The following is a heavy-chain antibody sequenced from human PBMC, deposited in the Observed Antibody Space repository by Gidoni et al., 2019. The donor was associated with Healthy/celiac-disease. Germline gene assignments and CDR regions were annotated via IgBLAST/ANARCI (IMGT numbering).Heavy chain of an antibody. D-gene: IGHD3-10*01. CDR3: ASPAGFGEPRRGAFDI. V-gene: IGHV3-23*01. CDR1: GCTFSSYA. CDR2: ISGSGGST. Sequence: EVQLLESGGGLVQPGGSLRLSCAASGCTFSSYAMSWVRQAPGKGLEWVSAISGSGGSTYSAASVKGRFTISRDNSKNTLYLQMNSLRAEDTAVYYCASPAGFGEPRRGAFDIWGQGTMVTVSS. J-gene: IGHJ3*02.